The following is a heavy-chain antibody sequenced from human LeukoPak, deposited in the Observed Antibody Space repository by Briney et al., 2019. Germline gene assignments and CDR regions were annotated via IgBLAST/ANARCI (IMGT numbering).Heavy chain of an antibody. D-gene: IGHD4-17*01. V-gene: IGHV4-59*01. CDR3: ARDLSAVDYGDYVFDY. CDR2: IYYRGST. CDR1: GGSISSYY. Sequence: SETLSLTCTVSGGSISSYYWSWIRQPPGKGLEWIGYIYYRGSTNYNPSLKSRVTISVDTSKNQFSLKLSSVTAADTAVYYCARDLSAVDYGDYVFDYWGQGTLVTVSS. J-gene: IGHJ4*02.